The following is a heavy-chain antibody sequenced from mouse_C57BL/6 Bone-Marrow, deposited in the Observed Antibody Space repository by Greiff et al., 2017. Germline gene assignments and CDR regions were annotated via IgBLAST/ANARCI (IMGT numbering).Heavy chain of an antibody. CDR2: IYPGSGST. CDR1: GYTFTRYW. V-gene: IGHV1-55*01. D-gene: IGHD3-1*01. Sequence: QVQLQQPGAELVKPGASVKMSCKASGYTFTRYWITWVKQRPGQGLEWIGDIYPGSGSTNYNEKFKSKATLTVDKSSSTAYMQRSSLTAEDSAVYDCARSGPCYAMDYWGQGTSVTVSS. J-gene: IGHJ4*01. CDR3: ARSGPCYAMDY.